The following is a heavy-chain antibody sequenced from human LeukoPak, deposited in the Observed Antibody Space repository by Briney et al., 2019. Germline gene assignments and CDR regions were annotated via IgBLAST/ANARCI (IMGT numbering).Heavy chain of an antibody. CDR3: ARGFLRYFDWFPTIDY. D-gene: IGHD3-9*01. V-gene: IGHV4-59*01. CDR1: GGSISSYY. J-gene: IGHJ4*02. Sequence: SETLSLTCTVSGGSISSYYWSWIRQPPGKGLEWIGYIYYSGSTNYNPSLKSRVTISVDTSKNQFSLKLSSVTAADTAVYYCARGFLRYFDWFPTIDYWGQGTLVTVSS. CDR2: IYYSGST.